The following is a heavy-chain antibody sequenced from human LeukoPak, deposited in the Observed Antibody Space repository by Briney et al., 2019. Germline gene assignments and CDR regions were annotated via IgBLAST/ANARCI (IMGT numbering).Heavy chain of an antibody. Sequence: GGSLRLSCAASGFTFSSYWMHWVRQAPGKGLEWVAVISYDGSNKYYADSVKGRFTISRDNAKNSLYLQMNSLRAEDTAVYYCAREGIAAAGTWLYYYYYMDVWGKGTTVTVSS. V-gene: IGHV3-30*03. J-gene: IGHJ6*03. CDR2: ISYDGSNK. D-gene: IGHD6-13*01. CDR1: GFTFSSYW. CDR3: AREGIAAAGTWLYYYYYMDV.